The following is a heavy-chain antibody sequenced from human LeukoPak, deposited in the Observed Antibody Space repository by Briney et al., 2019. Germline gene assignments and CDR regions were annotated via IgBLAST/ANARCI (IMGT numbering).Heavy chain of an antibody. CDR2: INPNSGGT. Sequence: GASVKVSCKASGYTVTGYYMHWVRQAPGQGLEWMGWINPNSGGTNYAQKFQGRVTMTRDTSISTAYMELSRLRSDDTAVYYCARDQLGVDTAMVAWGQGTLVTVSS. D-gene: IGHD5-18*01. CDR1: GYTVTGYY. CDR3: ARDQLGVDTAMVA. J-gene: IGHJ5*02. V-gene: IGHV1-2*02.